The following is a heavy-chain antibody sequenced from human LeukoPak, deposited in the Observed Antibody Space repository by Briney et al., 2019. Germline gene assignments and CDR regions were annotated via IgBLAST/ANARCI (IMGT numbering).Heavy chain of an antibody. V-gene: IGHV3-7*03. CDR3: ARDVAYYDFWSGYYSNYYYGMDV. CDR1: GFTFSTSW. CDR2: IKKDGSET. J-gene: IGHJ6*02. D-gene: IGHD3-3*01. Sequence: PGGSLRLSCAASGFTFSTSWMSWVRQVPGKGLEWVANIKKDGSETYYVDSVKGRFTISRDNAKNSLYLQMNSLRAEDTAVYYCARDVAYYDFWSGYYSNYYYGMDVWGQGTTVTVSS.